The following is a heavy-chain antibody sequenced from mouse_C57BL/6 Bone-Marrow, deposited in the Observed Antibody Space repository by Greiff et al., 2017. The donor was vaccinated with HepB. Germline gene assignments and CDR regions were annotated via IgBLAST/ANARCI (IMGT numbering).Heavy chain of an antibody. V-gene: IGHV5-4*01. D-gene: IGHD2-3*01. Sequence: EVQLVESGGGLVKPGGSLKLSCAASGFTFSSYAMSWVRQTPEKRLEWVATISDGGSYTYYPDNVKGRFTISRDNAKNNLYLQMSHQKSEDTAMYYCARDSWLLPFDYWGQGTTLTVSS. CDR1: GFTFSSYA. CDR2: ISDGGSYT. J-gene: IGHJ2*01. CDR3: ARDSWLLPFDY.